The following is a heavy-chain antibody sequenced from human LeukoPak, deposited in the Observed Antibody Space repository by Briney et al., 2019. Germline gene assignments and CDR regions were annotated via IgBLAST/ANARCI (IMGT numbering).Heavy chain of an antibody. V-gene: IGHV1-2*02. CDR1: GYTFIGYH. D-gene: IGHD7-27*01. CDR3: ARGPHWDPHFDY. Sequence: ASVKVSCKASGYTFIGYHIHWVRQAPGQGLQWMGWMNPKNGGTKYAAKFQGRVTMTRDTSISTAYMELSGLRSDDTAVYYCARGPHWDPHFDYWGQGTLVTVSS. CDR2: MNPKNGGT. J-gene: IGHJ4*02.